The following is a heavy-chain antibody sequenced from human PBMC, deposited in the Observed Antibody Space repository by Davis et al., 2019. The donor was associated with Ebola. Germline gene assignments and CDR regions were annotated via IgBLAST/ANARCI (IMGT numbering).Heavy chain of an antibody. Sequence: SETLSLTCTVSGGSISSGGYYWSWIRQPPGKGLEWIGEINHSGSTNYNPSLKSRVTISVDTSKNQFSLKLSSVTAADTAVYYCAKLITNWNYRRYYGMDVWGQGTTVTVSS. CDR3: AKLITNWNYRRYYGMDV. V-gene: IGHV4-39*07. CDR1: GGSISSGGYY. D-gene: IGHD1-7*01. CDR2: INHSGST. J-gene: IGHJ6*02.